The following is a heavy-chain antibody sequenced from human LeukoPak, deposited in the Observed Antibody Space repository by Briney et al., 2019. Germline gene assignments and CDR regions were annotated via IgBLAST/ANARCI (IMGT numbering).Heavy chain of an antibody. J-gene: IGHJ4*02. Sequence: GGSLRLSCAASGFTFSTYWMSWVRQAPGKGLEWVANIKQDGSEKYYVDSVKGRLTISRDNAKNSLYLQMNSLRAEDTAVYYCARGSHYYDSSGYFYAIYWGQGTLVTVSS. V-gene: IGHV3-7*01. CDR3: ARGSHYYDSSGYFYAIY. CDR1: GFTFSTYW. D-gene: IGHD3-22*01. CDR2: IKQDGSEK.